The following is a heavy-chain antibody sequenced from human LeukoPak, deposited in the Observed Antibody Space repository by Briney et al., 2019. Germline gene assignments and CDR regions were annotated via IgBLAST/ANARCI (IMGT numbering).Heavy chain of an antibody. CDR3: ARQDGHYYYYGMDV. CDR1: GFTFSSYS. J-gene: IGHJ6*02. V-gene: IGHV3-21*01. CDR2: ISSSSSYI. D-gene: IGHD2-15*01. Sequence: GGSLRLSCAASGFTFSSYSMNWVRQAPGKGLEWVSSISSSSSYIYYADSVKGRFTISRDNAKNSLYLQMNSLSAEDTAVYYCARQDGHYYYYGMDVWGQGTTVTVSS.